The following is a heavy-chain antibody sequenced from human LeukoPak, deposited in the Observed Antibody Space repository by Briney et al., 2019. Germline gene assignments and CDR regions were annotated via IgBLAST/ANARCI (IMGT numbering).Heavy chain of an antibody. Sequence: PGGSLRLSCAASGFTFTTPWMSGVRQAPGKGLEWVANIKPDRREKHYVHSVKGRSTTSTDSAENSLLLQMNSLRAEDTAVYYCARDSDWGQGTMVTVSS. V-gene: IGHV3-7*01. CDR3: ARDSD. CDR1: GFTFTTPW. J-gene: IGHJ3*01. CDR2: IKPDRREK. D-gene: IGHD3-10*01.